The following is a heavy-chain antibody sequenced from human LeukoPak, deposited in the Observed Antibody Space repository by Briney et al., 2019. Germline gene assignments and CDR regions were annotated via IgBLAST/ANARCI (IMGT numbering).Heavy chain of an antibody. CDR1: GFTFSSYG. J-gene: IGHJ4*02. CDR3: AKDEGTMVRGVNY. V-gene: IGHV3-30*18. Sequence: PGRSLRLSCAASGFTFSSYGMHWVRQAPGKGLEWVAVVSYDGSNKNYADSVKGRFTISRDNSKNTLYLQMSSLRAEDTAVYYCAKDEGTMVRGVNYWGQGTLVTVSS. D-gene: IGHD3-10*01. CDR2: VSYDGSNK.